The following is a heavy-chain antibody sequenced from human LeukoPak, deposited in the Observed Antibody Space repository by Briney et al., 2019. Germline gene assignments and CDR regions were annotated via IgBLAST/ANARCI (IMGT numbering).Heavy chain of an antibody. J-gene: IGHJ4*02. Sequence: PGGSLRLSCAASGFTFSSYAMHWVRQAPGKGLEWVAVISYDGSNKYYADSVKGRFTISRDNSKNTLYLQMNSLRAEDTAVYYCARDPPVYSSGWYGDNDYWGQGTLVTVSS. V-gene: IGHV3-30-3*01. D-gene: IGHD6-19*01. CDR3: ARDPPVYSSGWYGDNDY. CDR2: ISYDGSNK. CDR1: GFTFSSYA.